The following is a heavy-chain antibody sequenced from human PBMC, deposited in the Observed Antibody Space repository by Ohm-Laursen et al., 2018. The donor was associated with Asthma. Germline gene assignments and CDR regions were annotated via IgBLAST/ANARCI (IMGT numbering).Heavy chain of an antibody. D-gene: IGHD6-19*01. CDR1: GYTLTELS. CDR2: FDPEDGET. CDR3: ATARAVAIIFQH. Sequence: SVKVSCKVSGYTLTELSMHWVRQAPGKGLEWMGGFDPEDGETIYAQKFQGRVTMTEDTSTDTAYMELSSLRSEDTAVYYCATARAVAIIFQHWGQGTLVTVSS. V-gene: IGHV1-24*01. J-gene: IGHJ1*01.